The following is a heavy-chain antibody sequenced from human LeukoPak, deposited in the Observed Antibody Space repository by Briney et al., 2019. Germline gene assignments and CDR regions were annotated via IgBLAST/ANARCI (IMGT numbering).Heavy chain of an antibody. CDR1: GGTFSSYA. CDR2: IIPIFGTA. J-gene: IGHJ4*02. CDR3: ARGENYDFWSGPKLGYFDY. D-gene: IGHD3-3*01. Sequence: GASVKVSCKASGGTFSSYAISWVRQAPGQGLEWMGGIIPIFGTANYAQKFQGRVTMTTDTSTSTAYVELRSLRSDDTAVYYCARGENYDFWSGPKLGYFDYWGQGTLVTVSS. V-gene: IGHV1-69*05.